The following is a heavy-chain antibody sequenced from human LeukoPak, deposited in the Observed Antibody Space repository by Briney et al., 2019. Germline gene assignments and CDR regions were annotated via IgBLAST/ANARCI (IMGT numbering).Heavy chain of an antibody. Sequence: PGRSLRLSCAASGFTFSSYAMHWVRQAPGKGLEWVAVISYDGSNKYYADSVKGRFTISRDNSKNTLYLQMNSLRAEDTAVYYCARDSVWFGELDAFDIWGQGTMVTVSS. J-gene: IGHJ3*02. D-gene: IGHD3-10*01. V-gene: IGHV3-30-3*01. CDR3: ARDSVWFGELDAFDI. CDR1: GFTFSSYA. CDR2: ISYDGSNK.